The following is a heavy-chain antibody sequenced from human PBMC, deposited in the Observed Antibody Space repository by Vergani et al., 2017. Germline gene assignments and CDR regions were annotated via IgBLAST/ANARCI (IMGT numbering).Heavy chain of an antibody. CDR3: ARLSSLFGDLVGATGFDY. CDR2: INPNSGGT. Sequence: QVQLVQSGAQVKKPGASVKVSCKASGYTFTGYYMHWVRQAPGQGLEWMGWINPNSGGTNYAQKFQGRVTMTRDTSISTAYMELSRLRSDDTAVYYCARLSSLFGDLVGATGFDYWGQGTLVTVSS. D-gene: IGHD1-26*01. V-gene: IGHV1-2*02. J-gene: IGHJ4*02. CDR1: GYTFTGYY.